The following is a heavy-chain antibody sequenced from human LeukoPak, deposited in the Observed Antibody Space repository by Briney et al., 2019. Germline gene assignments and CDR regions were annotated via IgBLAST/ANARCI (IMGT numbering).Heavy chain of an antibody. Sequence: GGSLRLSCAASGFTFSSYWMSWVRQAPGKGLEWVANIKQDGSEKYYVDSVKGRFTISRDNAKNTLYLQMNSLRAEDTAVYYCARGPRTYYYDSSGYSDYWGQGTLVTVSS. D-gene: IGHD3-22*01. V-gene: IGHV3-7*01. CDR1: GFTFSSYW. CDR3: ARGPRTYYYDSSGYSDY. CDR2: IKQDGSEK. J-gene: IGHJ4*02.